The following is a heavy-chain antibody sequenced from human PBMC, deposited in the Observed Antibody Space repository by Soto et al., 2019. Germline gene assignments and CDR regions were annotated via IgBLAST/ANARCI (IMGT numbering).Heavy chain of an antibody. CDR1: GYTFTSYY. CDR3: ARDGGYCSSTSCILDGNWFDP. D-gene: IGHD2-2*01. Sequence: GASVKVSCKASGYTFTSYYMHWVRQAPGQGLEWMGIINPSGGSTSYAQKFQGRVTMTRDTSTSTVYMELSSLRPEDTAVYYCARDGGYCSSTSCILDGNWFDPWGQGTLVTVSS. CDR2: INPSGGST. V-gene: IGHV1-46*03. J-gene: IGHJ5*02.